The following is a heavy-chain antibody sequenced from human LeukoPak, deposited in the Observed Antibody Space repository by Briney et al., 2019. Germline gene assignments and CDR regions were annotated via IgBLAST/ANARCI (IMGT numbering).Heavy chain of an antibody. Sequence: SETLSLTCTVSGDPLSSGDYYWSWIRQSPGKGLEWIGYIHHSGNTYYNPSLKSRLSISADTSKNQFSLKLNSVTAADTAVYYCARDSNWGRKEFDYWGQGTLVTVSS. CDR2: IHHSGNT. D-gene: IGHD7-27*01. CDR3: ARDSNWGRKEFDY. J-gene: IGHJ4*02. CDR1: GDPLSSGDYY. V-gene: IGHV4-30-4*08.